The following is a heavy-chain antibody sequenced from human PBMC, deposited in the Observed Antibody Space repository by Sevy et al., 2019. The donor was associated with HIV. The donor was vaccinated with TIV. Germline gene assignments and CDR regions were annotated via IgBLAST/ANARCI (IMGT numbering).Heavy chain of an antibody. J-gene: IGHJ4*02. Sequence: GGSLRLSCAASGFTFSSYAMHWVRQAPGKGLEWVAVISYDGSNKYYADSVKGRFTISRDNSKNTLYLQMNSQRAEDTAVYYCARMLLYYDSSGYGFDYWGQGTLVTVSS. CDR3: ARMLLYYDSSGYGFDY. CDR1: GFTFSSYA. CDR2: ISYDGSNK. D-gene: IGHD3-22*01. V-gene: IGHV3-30-3*01.